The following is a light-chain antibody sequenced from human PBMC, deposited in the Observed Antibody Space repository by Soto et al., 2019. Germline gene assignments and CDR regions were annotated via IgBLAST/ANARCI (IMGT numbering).Light chain of an antibody. Sequence: DIQMTQSPSSLSASVGDRVTFTCRAGQDISTSVNWYQHTPGKAPKLLIYGASALQSGVPSRFSGSGSGTDFTLANSRLQVEDFATYYRQLRDNSPRTFRPVTRVDMK. J-gene: IGKJ1*01. CDR2: GAS. V-gene: IGKV1-39*01. CDR1: QDISTS. CDR3: QLRDNSPRT.